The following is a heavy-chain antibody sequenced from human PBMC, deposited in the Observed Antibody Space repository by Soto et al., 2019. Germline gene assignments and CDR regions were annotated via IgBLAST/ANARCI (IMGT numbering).Heavy chain of an antibody. D-gene: IGHD3-10*01. CDR3: AKDFSYGSGSKAPNGWFDP. CDR2: ISGSGGST. CDR1: GFTFSSYA. Sequence: GGSLRLSCAASGFTFSSYAMSWVRQAPGKGLEWVSAISGSGGSTYYADSVKGRFTISRDNSKNTLYLQMNSLRAEDTAVYYCAKDFSYGSGSKAPNGWFDPWGQGTLVTVSS. V-gene: IGHV3-23*01. J-gene: IGHJ5*02.